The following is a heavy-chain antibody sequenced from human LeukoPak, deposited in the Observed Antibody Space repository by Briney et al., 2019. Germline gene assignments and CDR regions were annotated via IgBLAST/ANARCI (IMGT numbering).Heavy chain of an antibody. CDR1: GGSISSYY. CDR2: IYYSGST. D-gene: IGHD1-26*01. CDR3: ARDRRGILNGMDV. J-gene: IGHJ6*02. V-gene: IGHV4-39*07. Sequence: SETLSLTCTVSGGSISSYYWGWIRQPPRKGLEWIGSIYYSGSTYYNPSLKSRVTISVDTSKSQFSLKVTSVTAADTAVYYCARDRRGILNGMDVWGQGTTVTVSS.